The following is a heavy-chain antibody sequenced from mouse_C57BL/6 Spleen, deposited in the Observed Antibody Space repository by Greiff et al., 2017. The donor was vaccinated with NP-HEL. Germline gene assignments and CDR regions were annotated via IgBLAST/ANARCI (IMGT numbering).Heavy chain of an antibody. J-gene: IGHJ2*01. V-gene: IGHV1-15*01. Sequence: VQLQQSGAELVRPGASVTLSCKASGYTFTDYEMHWVKQPPLHGLEWIGAIDPEPGSTAYNQKFKVKDLLTADKSSRTAYIERRSLTSEDSAVYYCTRGYGSRYYFDYWGQGTTLTVSS. CDR2: IDPEPGST. CDR3: TRGYGSRYYFDY. D-gene: IGHD1-1*01. CDR1: GYTFTDYE.